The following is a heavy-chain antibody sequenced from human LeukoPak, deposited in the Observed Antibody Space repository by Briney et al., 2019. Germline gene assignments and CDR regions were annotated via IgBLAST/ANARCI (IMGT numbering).Heavy chain of an antibody. V-gene: IGHV3-21*01. Sequence: GGSLRLSCAASGFTFSSYSMNWVRQAPGKGLEWVSSISSSSSYIYYADSVKGRFTISRDNAKNSLYLQMNSLRAEDTAVYYCARGDDRYCSSTSCYQYYFDHWGQGTLVTVSS. D-gene: IGHD2-2*01. J-gene: IGHJ4*02. CDR2: ISSSSSYI. CDR1: GFTFSSYS. CDR3: ARGDDRYCSSTSCYQYYFDH.